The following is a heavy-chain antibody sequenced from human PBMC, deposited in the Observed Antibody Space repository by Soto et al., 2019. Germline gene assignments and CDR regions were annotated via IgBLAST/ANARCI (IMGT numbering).Heavy chain of an antibody. CDR2: ISYDGSNK. J-gene: IGHJ4*02. D-gene: IGHD3-3*01. CDR3: ARDHTRSVYDFWSGYYGY. CDR1: GFTFSSYS. Sequence: GGSLRLSCAASGFTFSSYSMHWVRQAPGKGLEWVAVISYDGSNKYYADSVKGRFTISRDNSKNTLYLQMNSLRAEDTAVYYCARDHTRSVYDFWSGYYGYWGQGTLVTVS. V-gene: IGHV3-30-3*01.